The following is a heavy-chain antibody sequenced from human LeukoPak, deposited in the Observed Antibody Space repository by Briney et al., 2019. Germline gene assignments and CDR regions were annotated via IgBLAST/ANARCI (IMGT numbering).Heavy chain of an antibody. CDR3: ARDLLVAGTQYYYYYYMDV. CDR2: INTNTGNP. J-gene: IGHJ6*03. CDR1: GYTFTSYA. Sequence: ASVKVSCKASGYTFTSYAMNWVRQAPGQGLEWMGWINTNTGNPTYAQGFTGRFVFSLDTSVSTAYLQISSLKAEDTAVYYCARDLLVAGTQYYYYYYMDVWGKGTTVTVSS. V-gene: IGHV7-4-1*02. D-gene: IGHD6-19*01.